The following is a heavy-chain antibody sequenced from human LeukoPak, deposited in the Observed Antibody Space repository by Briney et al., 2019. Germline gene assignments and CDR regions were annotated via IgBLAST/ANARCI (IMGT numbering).Heavy chain of an antibody. Sequence: GGSLRLSCAASGFTVSTNCMTWVRQAPGKGLEWLAVISYDGSSTYYADSVKGRFTISRDSSKNTLYLQMNSLRAEDTAVYYCAKAHISGWYYFDYWGQGTLVTVSS. V-gene: IGHV3-30*18. CDR3: AKAHISGWYYFDY. J-gene: IGHJ4*02. D-gene: IGHD6-19*01. CDR1: GFTVSTNC. CDR2: ISYDGSST.